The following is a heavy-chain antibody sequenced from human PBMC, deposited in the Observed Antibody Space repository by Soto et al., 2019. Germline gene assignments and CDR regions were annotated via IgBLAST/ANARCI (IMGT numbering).Heavy chain of an antibody. D-gene: IGHD3-22*01. J-gene: IGHJ4*02. CDR3: AGLKYYHSRDFLVH. CDR1: GGSISSTSYY. V-gene: IGHV4-39*01. Sequence: SETLSLTCTVSGGSISSTSYYWGWIRQPPGKGLEWIGSIYYSGSTYYNPSLKSRVTISVDTSKNQFSLKLSSVTAADTAVYYCAGLKYYHSRDFLVHWGQGSRVIVSS. CDR2: IYYSGST.